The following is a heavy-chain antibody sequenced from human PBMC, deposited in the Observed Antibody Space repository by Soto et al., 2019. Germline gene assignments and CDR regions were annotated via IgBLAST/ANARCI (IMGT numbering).Heavy chain of an antibody. J-gene: IGHJ6*02. CDR2: ISYDGSNK. CDR1: GFTFSSYG. CDR3: AKENGYSSGWYGGYYGMDV. D-gene: IGHD6-19*01. V-gene: IGHV3-30*18. Sequence: GGSLRLSCAASGFTFSSYGMHWVRQAPGKGLEWVAVISYDGSNKYYADSVKGRFTISRDNSKNTLYLQMNSLRAEDTAVYYCAKENGYSSGWYGGYYGMDVWGQGTTVTISS.